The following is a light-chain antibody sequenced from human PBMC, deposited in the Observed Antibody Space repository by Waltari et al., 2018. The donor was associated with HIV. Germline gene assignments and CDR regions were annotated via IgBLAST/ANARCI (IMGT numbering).Light chain of an antibody. Sequence: QSALTQPPSASGSPGQSVTIPCTGTSSATGDYNYVSWYQQHPNRAPKLLIYEVTKRPSGVPDRFSGSKSGNTASLTVSGLQADDEADYYCNSYARENNFVFGGGTKLTVL. CDR2: EVT. V-gene: IGLV2-8*01. CDR3: NSYARENNFV. CDR1: SSATGDYNY. J-gene: IGLJ2*01.